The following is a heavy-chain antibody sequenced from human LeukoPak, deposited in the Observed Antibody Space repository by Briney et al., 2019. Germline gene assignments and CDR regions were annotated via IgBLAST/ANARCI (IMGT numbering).Heavy chain of an antibody. V-gene: IGHV4-59*08. CDR1: GGSISSYY. CDR2: ICYSGST. J-gene: IGHJ4*02. Sequence: PSEILSLTCTVSGGSISSYYWSWIRQPPGKGLEWIGYICYSGSTNYNPSLKSRVTISVDTSKNQFSLKLTSVTAADTAVYYCARHRVGHCTSVTCPTFEYWGQGTLVTVSS. CDR3: ARHRVGHCTSVTCPTFEY. D-gene: IGHD2-8*02.